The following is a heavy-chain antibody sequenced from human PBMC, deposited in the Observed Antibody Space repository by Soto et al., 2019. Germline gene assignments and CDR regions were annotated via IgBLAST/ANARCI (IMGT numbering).Heavy chain of an antibody. CDR1: GYNFIDFW. D-gene: IGHD2-15*01. CDR2: VYPRDSDT. Sequence: KISCRASGYNFIDFWIGRMRKMPGKGLEWMGIVYPRDSDTRYSPSFQGQVTISADRSTGTAFLQWRSLKASDTASYYCGRPPLPGYSIHFNSWGQGTLVTVSS. V-gene: IGHV5-51*01. CDR3: GRPPLPGYSIHFNS. J-gene: IGHJ4*02.